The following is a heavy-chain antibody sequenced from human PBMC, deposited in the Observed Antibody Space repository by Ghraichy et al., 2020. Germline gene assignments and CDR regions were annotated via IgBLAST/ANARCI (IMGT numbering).Heavy chain of an antibody. V-gene: IGHV3-23*01. Sequence: GGSLRLSCADSGFTFSSYAMNWVRQAPGKGLEWVSSITDSGGSTYYADSVKGRFTISRDNSKNTLYLQMDSLRAEDTAVYYCAKDCGSTRCYRFFDSWGQGTLVTVSS. CDR3: AKDCGSTRCYRFFDS. D-gene: IGHD2-2*02. J-gene: IGHJ4*02. CDR1: GFTFSSYA. CDR2: ITDSGGST.